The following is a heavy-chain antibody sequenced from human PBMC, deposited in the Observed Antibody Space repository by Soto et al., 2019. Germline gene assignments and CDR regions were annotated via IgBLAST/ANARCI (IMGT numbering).Heavy chain of an antibody. CDR2: MNPNSGNT. V-gene: IGHV1-8*01. J-gene: IGHJ6*03. CDR3: ASGGRYFYVSGVKMQHYYYYYYMDV. Sequence: GASVKVSCKASGYTFTSYDINWVRQATGQGLEWMGWMNPNSGNTGYAQKFQGRVTMTRNTSISKAYMELSSLRSEDTAVYYCASGGRYFYVSGVKMQHYYYYYYMDVWGKGTTVTVSS. CDR1: GYTFTSYD. D-gene: IGHD3-10*01.